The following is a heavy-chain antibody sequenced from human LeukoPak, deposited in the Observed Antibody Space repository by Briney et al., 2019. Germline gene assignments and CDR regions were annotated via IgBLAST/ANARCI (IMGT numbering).Heavy chain of an antibody. CDR2: ISYDGSNK. V-gene: IGHV3-30*04. CDR3: ARGRVPTVTTALFDP. D-gene: IGHD4-17*01. CDR1: GFTFSSYA. J-gene: IGHJ5*02. Sequence: GGSLRLSCAASGFTFSSYAMHWVRQAPGKGLEWVAVISYDGSNKYYADSVKGRFTISRDNSKNTLYLQMNSLRAEDTAVYYCARGRVPTVTTALFDPWGQGTLVTVSS.